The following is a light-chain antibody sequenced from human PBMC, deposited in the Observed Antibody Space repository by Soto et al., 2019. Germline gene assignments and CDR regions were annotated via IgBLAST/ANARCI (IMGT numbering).Light chain of an antibody. CDR2: EVS. Sequence: QSVLTQPASVSGSPGHSITISCSGTSSDVGGYNYVSWYQQPPGKVPNLIIYEVSQRSSGVASLFSGSKSGNTASLTSSGLQDEDDATYYCSSDASSSTPVAFGGGTKLTVL. J-gene: IGLJ2*01. CDR3: SSDASSSTPVA. CDR1: SSDVGGYNY. V-gene: IGLV2-14*01.